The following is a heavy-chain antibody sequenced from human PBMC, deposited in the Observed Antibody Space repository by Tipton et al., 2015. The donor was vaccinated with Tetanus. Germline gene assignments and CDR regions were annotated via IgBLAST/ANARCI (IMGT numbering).Heavy chain of an antibody. CDR1: GFRFSSDW. Sequence: SLRLSCADTGFRFSSDWMGWVRRAAGKGLEWVAHINRDGSEKACADAVQGRFSISRDSAKNSLSLQMNSLRAEDTAVYYCARYLLAYGMDVWGQGTTVTVSS. J-gene: IGHJ6*02. CDR2: INRDGSEK. V-gene: IGHV3-7*03. CDR3: ARYLLAYGMDV.